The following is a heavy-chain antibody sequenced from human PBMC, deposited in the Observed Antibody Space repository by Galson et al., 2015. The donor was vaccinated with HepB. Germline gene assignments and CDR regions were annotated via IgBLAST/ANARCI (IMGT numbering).Heavy chain of an antibody. J-gene: IGHJ4*02. CDR2: INHSGST. Sequence: SETLSLTCAVYGGSFSGYYWSWIRQPPGKGLEWIGEINHSGSTNYNPSLKSRVTISVDTSKNQFSLKLSSVTAADTAVYYCASVGGAAAGDYWGQGTLVTVSS. CDR1: GGSFSGYY. D-gene: IGHD6-13*01. CDR3: ASVGGAAAGDY. V-gene: IGHV4-34*01.